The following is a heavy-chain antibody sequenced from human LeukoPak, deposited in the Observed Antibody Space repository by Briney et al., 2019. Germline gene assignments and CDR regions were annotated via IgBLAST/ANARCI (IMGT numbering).Heavy chain of an antibody. CDR3: ARDRTNQGTPRYCSGGSCYFGAHFGYFDY. Sequence: SETLSLTCTVSGYSISSGYYWGWIRQPPGKGLEWIGSIYHSGRTYYNPSLKSRVTISVDTSKNQFSLKLSSVTAADTAVYYCARDRTNQGTPRYCSGGSCYFGAHFGYFDYWGQGTLVTVSS. J-gene: IGHJ4*02. CDR2: IYHSGRT. D-gene: IGHD2-15*01. V-gene: IGHV4-38-2*02. CDR1: GYSISSGYY.